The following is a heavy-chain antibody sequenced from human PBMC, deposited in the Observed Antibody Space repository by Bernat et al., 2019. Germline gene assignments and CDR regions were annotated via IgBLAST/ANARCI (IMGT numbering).Heavy chain of an antibody. J-gene: IGHJ5*02. V-gene: IGHV3-21*01. CDR1: GFTFSDSS. CDR3: ARGDFQLLVNH. CDR2: IGTINSYI. Sequence: EVQLVKSGGGLVKPGGSLRLSCAASGFTFSDSSMNWVRQAPGKGMEWVSSIGTINSYIYYSDSVKGRFTISRDNAKNSLFLQMNSLRVEDTAVYYCARGDFQLLVNHWGQGALVTVSS. D-gene: IGHD1-26*01.